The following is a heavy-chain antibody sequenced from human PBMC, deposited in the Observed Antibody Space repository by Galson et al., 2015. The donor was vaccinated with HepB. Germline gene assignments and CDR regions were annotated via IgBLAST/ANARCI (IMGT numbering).Heavy chain of an antibody. CDR1: GYTFTSHV. Sequence: SVKVSCKASGYTFTSHVISWVRQAPGQGLGWIGGVCAYSGNETYAQKLQGRVTMTTDTSTSTAYMGLRSLRSDDTAVYYCARRGIKAAFDIWGQGTMVTVSS. D-gene: IGHD3-16*01. CDR3: ARRGIKAAFDI. V-gene: IGHV1-18*01. J-gene: IGHJ3*02. CDR2: VCAYSGNE.